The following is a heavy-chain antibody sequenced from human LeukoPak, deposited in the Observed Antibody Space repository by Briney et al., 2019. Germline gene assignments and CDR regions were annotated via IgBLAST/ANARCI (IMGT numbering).Heavy chain of an antibody. J-gene: IGHJ6*03. CDR1: GGSISSSSYY. D-gene: IGHD6-13*01. V-gene: IGHV4-39*02. CDR3: ARDSRLYSSSWYLKPYYYYYYMDV. Sequence: SETLSLTCTVSGGSISSSSYYWGWIRQPPGKGLEWIGSTYYSGSTYYNPSLKSRVTISVDTSKNQFSLKLSSVTAADTAVYYCARDSRLYSSSWYLKPYYYYYYMDVWGQGTRVTVSS. CDR2: TYYSGST.